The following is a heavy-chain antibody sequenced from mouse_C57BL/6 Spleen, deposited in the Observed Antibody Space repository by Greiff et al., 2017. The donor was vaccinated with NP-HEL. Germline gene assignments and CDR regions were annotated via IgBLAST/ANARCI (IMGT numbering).Heavy chain of an antibody. CDR1: GYTFTGYW. D-gene: IGHD1-2*01. Sequence: QVQLQQSGAELMKPGASVKLSCKATGYTFTGYWIEWVKQRPGHGLEWIGEILPGSGSTSYNEKFKGKATFTADTSSNTAYMQLSSLTTEDSAIYYCARRRNYGGGYWYFDVWGTGTTVTVSS. CDR2: ILPGSGST. CDR3: ARRRNYGGGYWYFDV. J-gene: IGHJ1*03. V-gene: IGHV1-9*01.